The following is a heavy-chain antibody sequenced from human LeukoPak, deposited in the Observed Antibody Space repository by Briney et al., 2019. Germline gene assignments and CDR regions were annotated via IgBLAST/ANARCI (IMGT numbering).Heavy chain of an antibody. CDR3: ARVRLEYGFDY. CDR2: IYHSGST. V-gene: IGHV4-38-2*02. CDR1: GYSISSGYY. J-gene: IGHJ4*02. D-gene: IGHD1-1*01. Sequence: SETLSLTCTVSGYSISSGYYWGWIRQPPGKGLEWNGSIYHSGSTYYNPSLKSRVTISVDTSKNQFSLKLSSVTAADTAVYYCARVRLEYGFDYWGQGTLVTVSS.